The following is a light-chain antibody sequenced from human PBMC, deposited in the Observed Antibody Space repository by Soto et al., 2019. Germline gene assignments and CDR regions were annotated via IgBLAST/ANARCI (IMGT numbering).Light chain of an antibody. V-gene: IGLV2-14*01. CDR3: SSDTSSSTLE. CDR1: SSDVGGYNY. J-gene: IGLJ2*01. Sequence: QSVLTQPASVSGSPGQSITISCTGTSSDVGGYNYVSWYQQHPGKAPKLMIYDVSNRPSGVSNRFSGSKSGNTASLTISGLQAEDEADYYCSSDTSSSTLEIGGGTKLTVL. CDR2: DVS.